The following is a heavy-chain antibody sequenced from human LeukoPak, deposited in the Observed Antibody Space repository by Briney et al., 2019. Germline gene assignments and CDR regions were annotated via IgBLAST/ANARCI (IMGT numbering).Heavy chain of an antibody. V-gene: IGHV3-74*01. CDR2: MNTDGSRT. Sequence: PGGSLRLSCAASGFTFSRYWMHWVRQAPGKGLVWVSRMNTDGSRTDYADSVKGRFTISRDNAKNTLYLQMNSLGVEDTAVYYCARDDYWGQGTLVTVSS. CDR3: ARDDY. J-gene: IGHJ4*02. CDR1: GFTFSRYW.